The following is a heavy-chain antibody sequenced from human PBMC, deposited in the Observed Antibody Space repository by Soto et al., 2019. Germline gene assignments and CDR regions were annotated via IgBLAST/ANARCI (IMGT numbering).Heavy chain of an antibody. Sequence: QVQLQESGPGLVKPSQTLSLTCTVSGGSISSGGDYWSWIRQHPGKGLEWIGYIYYSGSTYYNPSLKSRVTISVDTSKNHFSLKLSSVTAADTAVYYCARARFGEFLLDYWGQGTLVTVSS. CDR1: GGSISSGGDY. J-gene: IGHJ4*02. CDR3: ARARFGEFLLDY. D-gene: IGHD3-10*01. CDR2: IYYSGST. V-gene: IGHV4-31*03.